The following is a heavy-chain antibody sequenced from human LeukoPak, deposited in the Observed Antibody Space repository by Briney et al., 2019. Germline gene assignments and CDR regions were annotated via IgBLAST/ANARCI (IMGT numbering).Heavy chain of an antibody. CDR1: GGSISSGGYY. Sequence: PSETLSLTCTVSGGSISSGGYYWSWIRQPPGKGLEWIGYIYHSGSTYYNPSLKSRVTISVDRSKNQFSLKLSSVTAADTAVYYCARDLPERWELDALDIWGQGTMVTVSS. D-gene: IGHD1-26*01. V-gene: IGHV4-30-2*01. CDR3: ARDLPERWELDALDI. J-gene: IGHJ3*02. CDR2: IYHSGST.